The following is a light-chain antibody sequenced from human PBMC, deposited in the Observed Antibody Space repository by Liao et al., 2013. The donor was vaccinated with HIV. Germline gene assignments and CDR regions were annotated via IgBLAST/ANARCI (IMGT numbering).Light chain of an antibody. V-gene: IGLV3-21*02. CDR3: QVWDHSSDQGV. CDR1: NIGGES. CDR2: HET. Sequence: SYVLTQPPSVSVAPGHTARITCAGDNIGGESVHWYQQKSGQAPVLVIFHETDRPSGISDRFSGSTSENTATLTISGVETGDEADYFCQVWDHSSDQGVFGGGTKLTVL. J-gene: IGLJ3*02.